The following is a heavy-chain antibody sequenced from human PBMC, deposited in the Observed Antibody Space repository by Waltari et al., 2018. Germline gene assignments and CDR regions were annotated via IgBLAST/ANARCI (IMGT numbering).Heavy chain of an antibody. J-gene: IGHJ5*02. Sequence: QVQLQQWGAGLFKPSETLSLSCAVYAGPLSSYFWRCIRHSPRKGLEWIGGINHRGSTNYNPSLRGRVTISVDTSKNQFSLKLGSVTAADTAVYYCVRGAFEFYSSSFGKGGWFDPWGQGTPVTVSS. CDR2: INHRGST. V-gene: IGHV4-34*01. CDR1: AGPLSSYF. D-gene: IGHD3-10*01. CDR3: VRGAFEFYSSSFGKGGWFDP.